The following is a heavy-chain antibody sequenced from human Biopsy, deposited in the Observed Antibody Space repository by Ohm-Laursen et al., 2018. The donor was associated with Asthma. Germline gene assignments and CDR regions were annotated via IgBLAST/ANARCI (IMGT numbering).Heavy chain of an antibody. CDR3: ARRGGVRRYFDY. J-gene: IGHJ4*02. V-gene: IGHV4-30-4*01. D-gene: IGHD3-16*01. CDR2: IYYIGNT. CDR1: GGSISRGSYY. Sequence: QTLSLTCAVSGGSISRGSYYWSWVRQPPGKGLEWIGHIYYIGNTYYNPSLKSRVAISLDTSKNQFSLKLSSVSAADAAVYFWARRGGVRRYFDYWGQGTLVTVSS.